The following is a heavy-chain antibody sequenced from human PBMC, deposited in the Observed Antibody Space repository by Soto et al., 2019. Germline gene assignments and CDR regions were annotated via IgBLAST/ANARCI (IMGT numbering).Heavy chain of an antibody. CDR3: ARGSSSWYGYIDY. V-gene: IGHV4-34*01. CDR1: GGSFSGYY. J-gene: IGHJ4*02. CDR2: INHSGST. D-gene: IGHD6-13*01. Sequence: SETLSLTCAVSGGSFSGYYWSWIRQPPGKGLEWIGEINHSGSTNYNPSLKSRVTISVDTSKNQFSLKLSSVTAADTAVYYCARGSSSWYGYIDYWGQGTLVTVPQ.